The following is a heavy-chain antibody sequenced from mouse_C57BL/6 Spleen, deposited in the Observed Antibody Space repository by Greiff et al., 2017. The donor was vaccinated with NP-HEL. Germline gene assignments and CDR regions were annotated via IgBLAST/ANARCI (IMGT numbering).Heavy chain of an antibody. D-gene: IGHD3-2*02. Sequence: EVKLQESGPALVKPSQTVSLTCTVPGYSITHGNHWWNWLRQVSGRKLEWIGYISSRGSTDSHPSLTILNSITRDTSKNQLFLQVNSVTTEDIATYYCAREGRQLRLLDFDYWGQGTTLTVSS. J-gene: IGHJ2*01. CDR1: GYSITHGNHW. CDR3: AREGRQLRLLDFDY. CDR2: ISSRGST. V-gene: IGHV3-4*01.